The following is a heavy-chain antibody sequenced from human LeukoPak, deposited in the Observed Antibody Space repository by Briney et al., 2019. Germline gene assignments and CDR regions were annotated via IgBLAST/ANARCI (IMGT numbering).Heavy chain of an antibody. D-gene: IGHD2-2*01. Sequence: GGSLRLSCSASGFTFKNYALHWVRQAPGKGLEYVSGINVDGASTYYADSVKGRFTISRDNFRNTLYLRMNSLRAEDTAVYYCGRGGYDMYDWGQGTTVSVSS. J-gene: IGHJ6*02. V-gene: IGHV3-64*04. CDR1: GFTFKNYA. CDR3: GRGGYDMYD. CDR2: INVDGAST.